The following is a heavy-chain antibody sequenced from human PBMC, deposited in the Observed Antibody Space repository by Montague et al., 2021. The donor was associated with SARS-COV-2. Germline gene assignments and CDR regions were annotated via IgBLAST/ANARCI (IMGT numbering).Heavy chain of an antibody. D-gene: IGHD3-9*01. J-gene: IGHJ3*02. Sequence: PALVKPTQTLTLTCTLSGFSLSTSGMRASWIRQPPGKALEWLARXDWDDDKFYSTSLKTRLTISKDTSKNQVVLTMTNMDPVDAATYYCARSYYGILTNYYDAFDIWGQGTMVTVSS. V-gene: IGHV2-70*04. CDR1: GFSLSTSGMR. CDR3: ARSYYGILTNYYDAFDI. CDR2: XDWDDDK.